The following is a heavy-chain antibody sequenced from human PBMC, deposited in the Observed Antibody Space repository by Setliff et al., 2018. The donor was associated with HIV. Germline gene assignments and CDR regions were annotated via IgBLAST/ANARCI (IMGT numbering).Heavy chain of an antibody. D-gene: IGHD2-15*01. Sequence: SIVSDDSTSSHHCSWIRQPPGRGLEWIGTTPYSGSTNYNPSLRSRVTIPLDTSTNQFSLRLNSVTAADTAHYFCVVYFGGNGGRGLWGQGTLVTVS. V-gene: IGHV4-59*11. CDR1: DDSTSSHH. CDR2: TPYSGST. J-gene: IGHJ4*02. CDR3: VVYFGGNGGRGL.